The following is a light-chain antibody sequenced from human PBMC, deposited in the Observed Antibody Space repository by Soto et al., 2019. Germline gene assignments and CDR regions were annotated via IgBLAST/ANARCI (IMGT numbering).Light chain of an antibody. J-gene: IGKJ1*01. CDR1: QSISSW. CDR3: QQYDSYFRT. Sequence: DIQMTQSPSTLSASGGDRVTITCRASQSISSWLAWYQQKPGKAPKLLIYDASRLESGVPSRFSGSGSGTEFTLTISSLQPDDCATYYGQQYDSYFRTFGQGTKVEIK. V-gene: IGKV1-5*01. CDR2: DAS.